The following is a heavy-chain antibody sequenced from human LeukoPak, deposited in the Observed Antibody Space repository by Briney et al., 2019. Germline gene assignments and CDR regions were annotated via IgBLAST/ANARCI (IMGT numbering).Heavy chain of an antibody. D-gene: IGHD3-22*01. CDR2: MFYSGST. CDR1: GGSFSGYY. CDR3: AIDYDTNSYYRPDAFDI. J-gene: IGHJ3*02. V-gene: IGHV4-34*12. Sequence: SQTLSLTCAVYGGSFSGYYWSWIRQPPGQGMELIGCMFYSGSTFYYPSFKRRARMSVAMSDNQFSVRLTSVTAADTAVYYCAIDYDTNSYYRPDAFDIWGQGTMVTVSS.